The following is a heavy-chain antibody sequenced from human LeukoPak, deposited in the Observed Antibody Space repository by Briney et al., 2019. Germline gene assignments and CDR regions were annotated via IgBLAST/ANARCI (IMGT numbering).Heavy chain of an antibody. V-gene: IGHV3-30*03. Sequence: GGSLGLSCAASGFTFSSYGMHWVRQAPGKGLEWVAVISYDGRNKYYADSVKGRFTISRDNSKNTLYLQMNSLRAEDTAVYYCARDREWSRVYQYMDVWGKGTTVTVSS. CDR1: GFTFSSYG. CDR3: ARDREWSRVYQYMDV. CDR2: ISYDGRNK. J-gene: IGHJ6*04. D-gene: IGHD6-19*01.